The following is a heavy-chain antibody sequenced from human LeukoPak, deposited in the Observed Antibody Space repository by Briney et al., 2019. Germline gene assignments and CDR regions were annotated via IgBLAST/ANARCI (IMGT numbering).Heavy chain of an antibody. CDR1: GGTFSSYT. CDR2: IIPILGIA. CDR3: ARYSDSSLPDY. J-gene: IGHJ4*02. D-gene: IGHD6-13*01. V-gene: IGHV1-69*02. Sequence: ASVKVSCTAAGGTFSSYTISWLRQAPGQALKGMGRIIPILGIANYAQKFQGRVAITADKSTTTAYMELSSLRSEDTAVYYCARYSDSSLPDYWGQGTLVTVSS.